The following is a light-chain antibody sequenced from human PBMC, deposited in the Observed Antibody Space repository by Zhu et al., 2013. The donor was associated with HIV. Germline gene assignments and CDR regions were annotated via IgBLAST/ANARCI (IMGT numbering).Light chain of an antibody. CDR3: QQASSFPIT. CDR1: QGISTY. CDR2: GGT. J-gene: IGKJ5*01. V-gene: IGKV1-9*01. Sequence: DFYLTQSPSFLSASVGDRVTISCRASQGISTYLAWYQQKPGKAPKLLIYGGTTLESGVPSRFSGSGSGTEFTLTISDLQPEDFAIYYCQQASSFPITFGQGTRL.